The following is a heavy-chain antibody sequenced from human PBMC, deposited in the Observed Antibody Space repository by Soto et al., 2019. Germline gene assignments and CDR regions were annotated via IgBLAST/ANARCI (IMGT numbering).Heavy chain of an antibody. CDR2: IHHSGST. D-gene: IGHD2-2*01. Sequence: SETLSLTCAVSGGSISSSNWWNWVRQPPGKGLEWIGEIHHSGSTNYNPSLKSRVTMSVDKSKNQFSLKLNSVTAADTAVYYCARVRQGCSSTSCYFDPWGQGTLVTVSS. CDR1: GGSISSSNW. J-gene: IGHJ5*02. CDR3: ARVRQGCSSTSCYFDP. V-gene: IGHV4-4*02.